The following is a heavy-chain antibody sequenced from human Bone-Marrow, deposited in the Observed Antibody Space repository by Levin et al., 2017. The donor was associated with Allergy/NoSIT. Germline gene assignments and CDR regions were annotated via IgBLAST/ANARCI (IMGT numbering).Heavy chain of an antibody. CDR2: IIPIFGTA. D-gene: IGHD1-7*01. J-gene: IGHJ5*02. Sequence: ASVKVSCKASGGTFSSYAISWVRQAPGQGLEWMGGIIPIFGTANYAQKFQGRVTITADESTSTAYMELSSLRSEDTAVYYCARDSAFPGWNYVDNWFDPWGQGTLVTVSS. V-gene: IGHV1-69*13. CDR3: ARDSAFPGWNYVDNWFDP. CDR1: GGTFSSYA.